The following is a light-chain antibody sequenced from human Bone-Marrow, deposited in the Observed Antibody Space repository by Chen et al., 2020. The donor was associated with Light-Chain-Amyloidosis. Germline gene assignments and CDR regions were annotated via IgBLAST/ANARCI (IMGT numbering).Light chain of an antibody. CDR1: SSDVGGDNH. CDR3: SSYTITNTLV. V-gene: IGLV2-14*01. CDR2: EVT. J-gene: IGLJ1*01. Sequence: QSALTQPASVSGSPGQSITISCTGTSSDVGGDNHVSWYQQHPDKAPKLMIYEVTNRPSWVPDRFSGSNSDNTATLTIAGLQTEDEADYFCSSYTITNTLVFGGGTRVTVL.